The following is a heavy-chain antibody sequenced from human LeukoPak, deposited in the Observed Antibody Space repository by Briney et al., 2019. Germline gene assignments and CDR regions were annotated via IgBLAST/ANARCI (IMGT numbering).Heavy chain of an antibody. CDR3: ARGAKKTSGSYSY. V-gene: IGHV1-8*03. Sequence: EASVKVSCKASGYTFTSYDINWVRQATGQGLEWMGWMNPNSGNTGYAQKFQGRVTITRNTSISTACMELSSLRSEDTAVYYCARGAKKTSGSYSYWGQGTLVTVSS. J-gene: IGHJ4*02. D-gene: IGHD1-26*01. CDR1: GYTFTSYD. CDR2: MNPNSGNT.